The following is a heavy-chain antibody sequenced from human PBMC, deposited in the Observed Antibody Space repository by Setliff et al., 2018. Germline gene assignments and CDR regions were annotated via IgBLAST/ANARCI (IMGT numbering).Heavy chain of an antibody. J-gene: IGHJ4*02. D-gene: IGHD7-27*01. Sequence: ASVKVSCKASGYTFTGYYFHWVRQAPRQGLEWMGWINPNNGDTKSAQKFQGRVAMTTDTSTATVFMELRSLRSDDTAVDYCARYVHFANWGIDYWGQGTLVTVSS. CDR2: INPNNGDT. V-gene: IGHV1-2*02. CDR3: ARYVHFANWGIDY. CDR1: GYTFTGYY.